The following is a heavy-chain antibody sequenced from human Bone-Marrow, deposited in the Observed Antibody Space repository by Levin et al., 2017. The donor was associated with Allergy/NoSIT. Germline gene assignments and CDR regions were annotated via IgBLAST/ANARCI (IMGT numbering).Heavy chain of an antibody. Sequence: PGESLKISCAASGFTFSDYYMSWIRQAPGKGLEWVSYISSSSSYTNYADSVKGRFTISRDNAKNSLYLQMNSLRAEDTAVYYCASLPAGEEGPLHYFDYWGQGTLVTVSS. CDR1: GFTFSDYY. CDR3: ASLPAGEEGPLHYFDY. CDR2: ISSSSSYT. J-gene: IGHJ4*02. V-gene: IGHV3-11*03. D-gene: IGHD3-10*01.